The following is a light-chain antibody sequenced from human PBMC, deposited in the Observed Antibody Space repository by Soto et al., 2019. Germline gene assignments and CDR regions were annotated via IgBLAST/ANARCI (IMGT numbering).Light chain of an antibody. Sequence: EIVMTQSPATLSVSPGDSVTLSCRASQSVSSFLAWYQHKPGQPPRLLIYGASTRATGVPARFSGSGSGTDFTLTISSLQSEAFAVSFCQQCSDWTLFTFGPGTRLEIK. CDR3: QQCSDWTLFT. J-gene: IGKJ5*01. V-gene: IGKV3-15*01. CDR1: QSVSSF. CDR2: GAS.